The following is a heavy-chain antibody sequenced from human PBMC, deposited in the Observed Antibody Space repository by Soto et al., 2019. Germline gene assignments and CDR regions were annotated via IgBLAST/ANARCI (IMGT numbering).Heavy chain of an antibody. CDR2: IYTTGGT. CDR1: GGSISCYY. D-gene: IGHD6-19*01. Sequence: PSETLTLTCTAAGGSISCYYWGWLRQPGGKGLEWIGPIYTTGGTNYNPSLKSRVTMSVDTSKNQFSLKLSSVTAADTAVYYCAREEGDSSGGSVRVDCFDPWGQGTLVTVSS. J-gene: IGHJ5*02. CDR3: AREEGDSSGGSVRVDCFDP. V-gene: IGHV4-4*07.